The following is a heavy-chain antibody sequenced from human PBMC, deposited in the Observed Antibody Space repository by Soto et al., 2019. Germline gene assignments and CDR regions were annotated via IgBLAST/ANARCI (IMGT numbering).Heavy chain of an antibody. D-gene: IGHD3-22*01. CDR2: IRSKTYGGTT. V-gene: IGHV3-49*03. CDR3: AREANYYDSSGYYLLTYSDY. Sequence: PGGSLRLSCTASGFTFGDYAMSWFRQAPGKGLEWVGFIRSKTYGGTTEYAASVKGRFTISRDDSKSIAYLQMNSLKTEDTAVYYCAREANYYDSSGYYLLTYSDYWGQGTLVTSPQ. J-gene: IGHJ4*02. CDR1: GFTFGDYA.